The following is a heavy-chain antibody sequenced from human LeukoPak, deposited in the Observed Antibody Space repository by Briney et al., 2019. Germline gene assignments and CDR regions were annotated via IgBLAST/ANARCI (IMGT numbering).Heavy chain of an antibody. CDR3: ARGLPPLYCSSTSCYDPFDN. D-gene: IGHD2-2*01. V-gene: IGHV4-34*01. CDR1: GGSFSGYY. J-gene: IGHJ4*02. Sequence: SETLSLTCAVYGGSFSGYYWSWIRQPPGKGLEWIGEINHSGSTNYNPSLKSRVTISVDTSKNQFSLKLSSVTAADTAVYYCARGLPPLYCSSTSCYDPFDNWGQGTLVTVSS. CDR2: INHSGST.